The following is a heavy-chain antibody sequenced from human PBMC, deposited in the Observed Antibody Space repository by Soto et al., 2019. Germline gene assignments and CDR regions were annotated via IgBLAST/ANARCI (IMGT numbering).Heavy chain of an antibody. CDR1: GYTFTSYA. CDR3: ATRGYSYGTHYYYGMDV. D-gene: IGHD5-18*01. Sequence: ASVKVSCKASGYTFTSYAMHWVRQAPGQRLEWMGWINAGNGNTKYSQKFQGRVTITRDTSASTAYMELSSLRSEDTAVYYCATRGYSYGTHYYYGMDVWGQGTTVTVSS. V-gene: IGHV1-3*01. J-gene: IGHJ6*02. CDR2: INAGNGNT.